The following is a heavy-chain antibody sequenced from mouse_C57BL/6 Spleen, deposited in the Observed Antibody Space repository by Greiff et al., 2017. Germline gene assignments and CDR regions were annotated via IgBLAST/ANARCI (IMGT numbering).Heavy chain of an antibody. Sequence: EVNVVESGGGLVKPGGSLKLSCAASGFTFCDYGMHWVRQAPEKGLEWVAYISSGSSTIYYADTVKGRFTISRDNAKNTLFLQMTSLRSEDTAMYYCARTIVRGYFDVWGTGTTVTVSS. CDR2: ISSGSSTI. CDR3: ARTIVRGYFDV. J-gene: IGHJ1*03. D-gene: IGHD2-5*01. CDR1: GFTFCDYG. V-gene: IGHV5-17*01.